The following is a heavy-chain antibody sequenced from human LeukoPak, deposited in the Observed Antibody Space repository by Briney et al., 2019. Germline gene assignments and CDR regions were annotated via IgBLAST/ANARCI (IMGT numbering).Heavy chain of an antibody. CDR2: ISDSGGRT. CDR1: GFTFRSYG. J-gene: IGHJ4*02. Sequence: GGSLRLSCAPSGFTFRSYGMNWVRQAPGKGLEWVSFISDSGGRTYYAESVKGRFAISRDNSKNTLYLQMNSLRVEDTAVYYCAKDLPTKCRGDCPSDYWGQGTLVTVSS. D-gene: IGHD2-21*02. CDR3: AKDLPTKCRGDCPSDY. V-gene: IGHV3-23*01.